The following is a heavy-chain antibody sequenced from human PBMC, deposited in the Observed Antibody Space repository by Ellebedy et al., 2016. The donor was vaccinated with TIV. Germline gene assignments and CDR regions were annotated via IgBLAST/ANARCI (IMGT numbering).Heavy chain of an antibody. CDR3: ARLSFPYGAGTVVGYFDF. D-gene: IGHD3-10*01. CDR2: IYPTDSDT. J-gene: IGHJ4*02. CDR1: GYDFTTYW. Sequence: GESLKISCQGSGYDFTTYWIGWVRQMPGKGLEWMGIIYPTDSDTRYSPSFQGQVTISSDNSITTAYLQWSSLKASDTAIYYCARLSFPYGAGTVVGYFDFWGQGTLVSVSS. V-gene: IGHV5-51*01.